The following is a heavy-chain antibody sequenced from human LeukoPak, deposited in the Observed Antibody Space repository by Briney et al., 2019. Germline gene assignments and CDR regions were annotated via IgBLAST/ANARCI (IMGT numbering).Heavy chain of an antibody. J-gene: IGHJ5*02. D-gene: IGHD3-3*01. Sequence: SETLSLTCAVYGGSFSGYYWSWIRHPPGKGLEWIGEINHSGSTNYNPSLKSRVTISVDTSKNQFSLKLSSVTAADTAVYYCARTHTIFGVVRRNWFDPWGQGTLVTVSS. CDR1: GGSFSGYY. CDR2: INHSGST. CDR3: ARTHTIFGVVRRNWFDP. V-gene: IGHV4-34*01.